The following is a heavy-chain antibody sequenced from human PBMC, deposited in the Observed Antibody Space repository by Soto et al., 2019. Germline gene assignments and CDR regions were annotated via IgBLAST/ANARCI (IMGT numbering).Heavy chain of an antibody. CDR3: ARFTIFGEWHYYYGTDV. J-gene: IGHJ6*02. CDR1: GGTFSSYA. D-gene: IGHD3-3*01. CDR2: IIPIFGTA. V-gene: IGHV1-69*13. Sequence: ASVKVSCKASGGTFSSYAISWVRQAPGQGLEWMGGIIPIFGTANYAQKFQGRVTITADESTSTAYMELSSLRSEDTAVYYCARFTIFGEWHYYYGTDVWGQGTTVTVSS.